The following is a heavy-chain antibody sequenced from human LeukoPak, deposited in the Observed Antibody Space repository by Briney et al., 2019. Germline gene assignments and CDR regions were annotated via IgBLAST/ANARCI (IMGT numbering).Heavy chain of an antibody. J-gene: IGHJ6*03. CDR1: GASISTYY. V-gene: IGHV4-4*07. Sequence: SETLSLTCTVSGASISTYYWSWIRQPAGKGLEWIGRIYSSGSTNYNPSLQSRVTMSVDTSKNQFSLKLRSVTAADTAVYYCATYDYSNYYMDVWGKGTTVTVSS. CDR3: ATYDYSNYYMDV. CDR2: IYSSGST. D-gene: IGHD4-11*01.